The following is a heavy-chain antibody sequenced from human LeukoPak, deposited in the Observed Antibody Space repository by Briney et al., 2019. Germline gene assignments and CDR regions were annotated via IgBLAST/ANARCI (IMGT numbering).Heavy chain of an antibody. V-gene: IGHV3-48*04. D-gene: IGHD2-8*02. Sequence: QTGGSLRLSCAASGFTFSSYSMNWVRQAPGKGLEWVSYISSSSSTIYYADSVKGRFTISRDNAKNSLNLQMNSLRAEDTAVYYCARLVAFDIWGQGTMVTVSS. CDR3: ARLVAFDI. CDR2: ISSSSSTI. J-gene: IGHJ3*02. CDR1: GFTFSSYS.